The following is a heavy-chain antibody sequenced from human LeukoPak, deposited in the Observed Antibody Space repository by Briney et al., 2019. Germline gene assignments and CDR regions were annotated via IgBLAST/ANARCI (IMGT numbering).Heavy chain of an antibody. V-gene: IGHV4-30-2*01. CDR2: IYHSGST. J-gene: IGHJ4*02. Sequence: PSETLSLTCAVSGGSISSGGYSWSWIRQPPGKGLEWIGCIYHSGSTYYNPSLKSRVTISVDRSKNQFSLKLSSVTAADTAVYYCARGRHYYGSGSYYADQIFDYWGQGTLVTVSS. CDR1: GGSISSGGYS. D-gene: IGHD3-10*01. CDR3: ARGRHYYGSGSYYADQIFDY.